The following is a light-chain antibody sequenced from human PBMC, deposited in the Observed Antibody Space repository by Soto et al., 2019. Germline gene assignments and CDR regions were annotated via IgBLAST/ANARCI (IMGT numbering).Light chain of an antibody. CDR2: DAS. CDR1: QSIRDA. J-gene: IGKJ1*01. Sequence: DIQLTQSTSTLSASVGDIVTITCRASQSIRDALAWYQQEPGKAPKGLVYDASILASGVSARFSGSGSGKEFTLTIRGLRPDDFVQDYCQQYDNYSWTFGQGT. CDR3: QQYDNYSWT. V-gene: IGKV1-5*01.